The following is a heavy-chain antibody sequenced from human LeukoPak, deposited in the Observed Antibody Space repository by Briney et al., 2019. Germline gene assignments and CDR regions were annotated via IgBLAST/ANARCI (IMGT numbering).Heavy chain of an antibody. J-gene: IGHJ4*02. CDR1: GITLSNYG. V-gene: IGHV3-23*01. Sequence: GSLRLSFAVSGITLSNYGMSWVRQAPGKGLEWVAGIIDSGGRTNYADSVKGRFTISRDNPKNTLYLQMNSLRAEDTAVYFCAKRGVVIRVILVGFHKEAYYFDSWGQGALVTVST. CDR2: IIDSGGRT. CDR3: AKRGVVIRVILVGFHKEAYYFDS. D-gene: IGHD3-22*01.